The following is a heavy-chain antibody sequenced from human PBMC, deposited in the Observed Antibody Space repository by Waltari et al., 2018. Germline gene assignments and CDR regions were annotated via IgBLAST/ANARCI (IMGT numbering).Heavy chain of an antibody. CDR3: TRSISQGVTASDY. CDR2: IRAIGGNG. V-gene: IGHV3-23*04. J-gene: IGHJ4*02. D-gene: IGHD3-10*01. Sequence: EVQLVESGGDLIQPGGSLRLSCAASGFSISDYGVSWVRQAPGKGLEWVSRIRAIGGNGAYTESVMGRVTISRDTSQNTVYLQMIGLRVEDTAVYYCTRSISQGVTASDYWGQGTLVTVSS. CDR1: GFSISDYG.